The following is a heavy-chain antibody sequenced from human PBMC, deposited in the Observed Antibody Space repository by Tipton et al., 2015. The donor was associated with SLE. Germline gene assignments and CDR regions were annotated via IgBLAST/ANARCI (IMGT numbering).Heavy chain of an antibody. CDR2: IYTSGST. D-gene: IGHD3-22*01. CDR3: ARVKIAVFDAFDI. Sequence: TLSLTCTVSGGSISSYYWSWIRQPAGKGLEWIGRIYTSGSTNYNPSLKSRVTMSLDTSKNQFSLKLRSVTAADTAVYYCARVKIAVFDAFDIWGQGTMVTVSS. J-gene: IGHJ3*02. V-gene: IGHV4-4*07. CDR1: GGSISSYY.